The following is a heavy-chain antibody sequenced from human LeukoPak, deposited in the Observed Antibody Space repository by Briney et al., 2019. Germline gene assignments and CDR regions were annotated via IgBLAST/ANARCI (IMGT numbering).Heavy chain of an antibody. Sequence: GRSLRLSCAASGFTFSSYAMHWVRQAPGKGLEWVAVISYDGSNKYYADSVKGRFTISRDNAKNSLYLQMNSLRAEDTAVYYCARESWGTLVYWGQGILVTVSS. CDR1: GFTFSSYA. D-gene: IGHD3-16*01. J-gene: IGHJ4*02. CDR2: ISYDGSNK. CDR3: ARESWGTLVY. V-gene: IGHV3-30-3*01.